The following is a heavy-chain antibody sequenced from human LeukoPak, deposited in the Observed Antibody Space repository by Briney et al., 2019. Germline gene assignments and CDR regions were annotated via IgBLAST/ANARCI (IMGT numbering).Heavy chain of an antibody. Sequence: GGSLRLSCAASGFTFNTYSMNWVRQAPGKGLEWVSYIDTSGITISYADSVKGRFTISRDNAKNSLYLQMNSLRAEDTAVYYCARDVVTYYYMDVWGKGTTVTISS. CDR3: ARDVVTYYYMDV. J-gene: IGHJ6*03. D-gene: IGHD3-22*01. CDR2: IDTSGITI. CDR1: GFTFNTYS. V-gene: IGHV3-48*04.